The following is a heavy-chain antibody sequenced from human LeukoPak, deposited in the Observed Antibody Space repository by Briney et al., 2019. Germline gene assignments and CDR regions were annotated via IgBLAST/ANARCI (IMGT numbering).Heavy chain of an antibody. Sequence: SETLSLTCTVSGDSIGSSNYFWDWIRQPPGKGLEWIGSIYYGGSSYYNPSLKSRVTISVDTSKNQFSLKLSSVTAADTAVYYCARHRSGTYYRFDYWGRGTLVTVSS. V-gene: IGHV4-39*01. J-gene: IGHJ4*02. D-gene: IGHD1-26*01. CDR2: IYYGGSS. CDR1: GDSIGSSNYF. CDR3: ARHRSGTYYRFDY.